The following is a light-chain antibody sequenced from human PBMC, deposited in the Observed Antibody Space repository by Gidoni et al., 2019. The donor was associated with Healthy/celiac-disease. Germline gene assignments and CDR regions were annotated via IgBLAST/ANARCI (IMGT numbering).Light chain of an antibody. CDR3: QQRSNWLWT. CDR1: QSVSSY. V-gene: IGKV3-11*01. Sequence: EIVLTQSPATLSLSPGERATLSCRASQSVSSYLAWYQQKPGQAPRLLIYDASNRATGIPARFSGSGSGTDFTLTISSLETEDFAVYHCQQRSNWLWTFGQGTKVEIK. J-gene: IGKJ1*01. CDR2: DAS.